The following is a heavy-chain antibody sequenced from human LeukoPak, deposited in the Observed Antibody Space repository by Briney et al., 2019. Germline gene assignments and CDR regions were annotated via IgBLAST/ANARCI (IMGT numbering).Heavy chain of an antibody. CDR3: ARDLAFDSLSDIMDV. CDR1: GYTFTCYY. D-gene: IGHD3-3*02. J-gene: IGHJ6*02. V-gene: IGHV1-2*02. CDR2: INPNSGGT. Sequence: ASVKVSCKASGYTFTCYYMHWVRQAPGQGLEWMGWINPNSGGTNYAQKFQGRVTMTRDTSISTAYMELSRLRSDDTAVYYCARDLAFDSLSDIMDVWGQGTTVTVSS.